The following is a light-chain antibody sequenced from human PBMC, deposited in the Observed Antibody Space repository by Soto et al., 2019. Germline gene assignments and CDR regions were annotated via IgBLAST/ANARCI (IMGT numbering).Light chain of an antibody. CDR1: QSVSNN. V-gene: IGKV3-15*01. CDR3: QQCNNWPRGT. J-gene: IGKJ4*01. Sequence: EIVMTQSPATLSVSPGERATLSCRASQSVSNNLAWYQQKPGQAPRLLIYGASTRATGIPARFSGSGSGTEFTLTISSLQSEDFAVYYCQQCNNWPRGTFGGGTKVEIK. CDR2: GAS.